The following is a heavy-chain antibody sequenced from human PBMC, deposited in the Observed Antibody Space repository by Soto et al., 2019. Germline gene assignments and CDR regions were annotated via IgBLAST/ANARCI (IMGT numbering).Heavy chain of an antibody. CDR2: IIPIFGTA. D-gene: IGHD3-3*01. V-gene: IGHV1-69*06. CDR1: GGTFSSYA. J-gene: IGHJ6*02. Sequence: QVQLVQSGAAVQKPGSSVKVSCKASGGTFSSYAISWVRQAPGQGLEWMGGIIPIFGTANYAQKFQGRVTITADKSTSTAYMELSSLRSEDTAVYYCASPTREWLPPARDYYYGMDVWGQGTTVTVSS. CDR3: ASPTREWLPPARDYYYGMDV.